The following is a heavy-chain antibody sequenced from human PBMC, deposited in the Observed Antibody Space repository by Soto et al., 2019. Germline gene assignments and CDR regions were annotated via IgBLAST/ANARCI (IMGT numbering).Heavy chain of an antibody. D-gene: IGHD3-10*01. CDR1: GFSVSSNY. J-gene: IGHJ5*02. V-gene: IGHV3-53*01. CDR2: IYSDGRT. CDR3: AREISPGFGEPWLDP. Sequence: PGGSLRLSCAASGFSVSSNYMTWVRQAPGKGLEWVSIIYSDGRTNYADSLKGRFTISRDNSKNTVYLQMTSLSADDTAVYYCAREISPGFGEPWLDPWGQGTLVTVSS.